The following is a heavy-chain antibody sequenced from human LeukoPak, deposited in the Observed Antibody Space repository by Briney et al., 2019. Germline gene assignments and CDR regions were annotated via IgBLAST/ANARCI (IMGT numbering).Heavy chain of an antibody. CDR1: GYTFTSYG. J-gene: IGHJ6*03. Sequence: ASVKVSCKASGYTFTSYGISWVRQAPGQGLEWMGWISAYNGNTNYAQKLQGRVTMTTDTSTSTAYMELRSLRSDDTAVYYCARVAGPYYYYYMDVWGKGTTVTVSS. D-gene: IGHD6-19*01. CDR3: ARVAGPYYYYYMDV. CDR2: ISAYNGNT. V-gene: IGHV1-18*01.